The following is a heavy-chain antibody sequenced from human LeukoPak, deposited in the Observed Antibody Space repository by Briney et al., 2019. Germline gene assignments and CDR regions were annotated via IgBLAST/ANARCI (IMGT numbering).Heavy chain of an antibody. V-gene: IGHV3-48*01. CDR3: ARGSTYYDSSGQVPFDY. D-gene: IGHD3-22*01. J-gene: IGHJ4*02. Sequence: GGSLRLSCAASGFTFGTYSMNWVRQAPGKGLEWVSYISSSSSTIYYADSVKGRFTISRDNAKNSLYLQMNSLRAEDTAVYYCARGSTYYDSSGQVPFDYWGQGTLVTVSS. CDR2: ISSSSSTI. CDR1: GFTFGTYS.